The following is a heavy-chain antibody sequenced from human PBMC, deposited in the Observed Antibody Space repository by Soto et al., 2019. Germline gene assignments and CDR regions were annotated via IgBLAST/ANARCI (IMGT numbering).Heavy chain of an antibody. V-gene: IGHV3-23*01. Sequence: GGSLRVSCAASGLTFDSFAMTWVRQAPGKGLEWGSAISASGGRTYYADSVKGRFTLSRDSSKNTLYLQMNSLSAEHTAVYSCARGAVTSDSSGQGTLVTVSS. CDR2: ISASGGRT. D-gene: IGHD3-10*01. CDR3: ARGAVTSDS. J-gene: IGHJ4*02. CDR1: GLTFDSFA.